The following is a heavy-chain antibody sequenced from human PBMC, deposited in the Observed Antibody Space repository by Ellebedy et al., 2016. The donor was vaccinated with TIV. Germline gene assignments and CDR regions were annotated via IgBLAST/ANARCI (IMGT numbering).Heavy chain of an antibody. CDR2: INSDGSST. D-gene: IGHD6-19*01. CDR3: ARGGWYSPMDY. J-gene: IGHJ4*02. CDR1: GFTFSSYW. V-gene: IGHV3-74*01. Sequence: GGSLRLSXAASGFTFSSYWMHWVRQAPGKGLVWVSRINSDGSSTSYADSVKGRFTISRDNAKNTLYLQMNSLRAEDTAVYYCARGGWYSPMDYWGQGTLVTVSS.